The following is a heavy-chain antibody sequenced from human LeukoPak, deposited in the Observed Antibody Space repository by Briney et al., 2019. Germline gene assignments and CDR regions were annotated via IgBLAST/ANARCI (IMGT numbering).Heavy chain of an antibody. CDR3: VLGGSGSYGADY. V-gene: IGHV1-46*01. CDR1: GYTFTSYY. CDR2: INPSGGST. Sequence: ASAKVSCKASGYTFTSYYMHWVRQAPGQGLEWMGIINPSGGSTSYAQKFQGRVTMTRDMSTSTVYMELSSLRSDDTAVYYCVLGGSGSYGADYWGQGTLVTVSS. D-gene: IGHD3-10*01. J-gene: IGHJ4*02.